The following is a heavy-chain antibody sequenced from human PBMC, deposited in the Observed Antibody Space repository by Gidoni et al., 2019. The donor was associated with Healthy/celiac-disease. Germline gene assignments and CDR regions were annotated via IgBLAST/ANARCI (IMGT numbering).Heavy chain of an antibody. CDR3: ACLVCPGGAFDI. CDR2: INHSGST. D-gene: IGHD2-2*01. CDR1: GGSSSGYY. J-gene: IGHJ3*02. V-gene: IGHV4-34*01. Sequence: QVQLQQWGAGLLKPSETLSLTCAVYGGSSSGYYWSWIRQPPGKGLEWIGEINHSGSTNYNPSLKSRVTISVDTSKNQFSLKLSSVTAADTAVYYCACLVCPGGAFDIWGQGTMVTVSS.